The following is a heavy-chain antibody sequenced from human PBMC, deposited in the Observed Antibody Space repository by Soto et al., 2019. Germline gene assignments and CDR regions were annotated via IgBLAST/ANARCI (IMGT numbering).Heavy chain of an antibody. D-gene: IGHD1-26*01. CDR2: VYESGTT. J-gene: IGHJ5*01. CDR3: ARGDTNSYSVDWFHA. V-gene: IGHV4-30-2*01. Sequence: QVRLQESGPGLVKPSQTLSLTCAVSGGSISSGGFSWSWLRQPPGKGLEWIGFVYESGTTYYNPYIRSRVSISLIMSMNQFALNINSATAADTGVYYCARGDTNSYSVDWFHAWGHGTLVTISS. CDR1: GGSISSGGFS.